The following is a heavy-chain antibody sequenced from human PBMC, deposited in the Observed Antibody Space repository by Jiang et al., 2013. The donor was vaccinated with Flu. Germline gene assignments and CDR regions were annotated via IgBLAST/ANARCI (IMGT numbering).Heavy chain of an antibody. Sequence: VQLVESGGGLVQPGGSLRLSCAASGFVFSSYTMRWVRQAPGKGLEWVSSIDSSGTHIYDAGSVKGRFTISRDNARKSLYLQMDSLRAEDSAIYYCAKDVRPPDYFYALDVWGQGTTVTVSS. D-gene: IGHD2-15*01. CDR2: IDSSGTHI. V-gene: IGHV3-21*01. CDR1: GFVFSSYT. CDR3: AKDVRPPDYFYALDV. J-gene: IGHJ6*02.